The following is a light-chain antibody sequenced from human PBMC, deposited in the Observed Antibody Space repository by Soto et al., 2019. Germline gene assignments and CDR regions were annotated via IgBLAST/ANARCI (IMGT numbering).Light chain of an antibody. J-gene: IGKJ2*01. CDR2: TTS. Sequence: DLQMTQSPASLSASVGDRVTINCRASQSITTYLNWYQQRPGKAPNLLIYTTSSLQTGVPSRFSGSGYGTDFTLTISSLQPEDFATYYCQHSYNVPFTFGQGTKLEIK. CDR1: QSITTY. V-gene: IGKV1-39*01. CDR3: QHSYNVPFT.